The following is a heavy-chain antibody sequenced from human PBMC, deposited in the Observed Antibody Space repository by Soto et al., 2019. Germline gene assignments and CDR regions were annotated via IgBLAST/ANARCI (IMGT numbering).Heavy chain of an antibody. J-gene: IGHJ4*02. Sequence: GGSLRLSCAASGFTFSSYAMSWVRQAPGKGLEWVSAISGSGGSTYYADSVKGRFTISRDNSKNTLYLQMNSLRAEDTAVYYCAKGVALVVVAASSDYWGQGTLVTVSS. CDR1: GFTFSSYA. CDR2: ISGSGGST. V-gene: IGHV3-23*01. D-gene: IGHD2-15*01. CDR3: AKGVALVVVAASSDY.